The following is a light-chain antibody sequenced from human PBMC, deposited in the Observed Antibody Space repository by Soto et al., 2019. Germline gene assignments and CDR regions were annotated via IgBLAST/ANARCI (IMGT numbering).Light chain of an antibody. Sequence: EIVLTQSPATLSLSPGERATLSCRASQSVSNCLAWYQQKPGQAPRLLIFDASNRATGIPARFSGSGSGTDFTLTISSLEPEDFAVYYWQQHGKWPPALTFGGGTKIEIK. CDR2: DAS. CDR3: QQHGKWPPALT. V-gene: IGKV3-11*01. CDR1: QSVSNC. J-gene: IGKJ4*01.